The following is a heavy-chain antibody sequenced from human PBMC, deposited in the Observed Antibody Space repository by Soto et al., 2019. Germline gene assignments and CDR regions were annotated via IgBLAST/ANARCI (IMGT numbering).Heavy chain of an antibody. CDR2: ISYDGSNK. V-gene: IGHV3-30-3*01. CDR3: ARPYGDYAYNYGLDV. D-gene: IGHD4-17*01. J-gene: IGHJ6*02. CDR1: GFTFSRYA. Sequence: QVQLVESGGGVVQPGRSLRLSCAASGFTFSRYAMHWVRQAPGKGLEWVAVISYDGSNKYYADSVKGRFTISTDNSKNTLYLQMNSLRGEDTAVYYCARPYGDYAYNYGLDVWGQGTTVTVSS.